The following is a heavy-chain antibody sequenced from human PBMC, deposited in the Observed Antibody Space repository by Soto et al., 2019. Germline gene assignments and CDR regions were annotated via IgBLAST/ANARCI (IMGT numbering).Heavy chain of an antibody. CDR3: ARQQLVPPYYFHY. CDR2: IYYSGST. D-gene: IGHD6-13*01. V-gene: IGHV4-61*08. CDR1: GGSVSSAGYY. J-gene: IGHJ4*02. Sequence: PSETLSLTCTVSGGSVSSAGYYWSWIRQPPGKGLEWIGYIYYSGSTNYNPSLKSRVTISVDTSKNQFSLKLSSVTAADTSVYYCARQQLVPPYYFHYWGQGTLVTVSS.